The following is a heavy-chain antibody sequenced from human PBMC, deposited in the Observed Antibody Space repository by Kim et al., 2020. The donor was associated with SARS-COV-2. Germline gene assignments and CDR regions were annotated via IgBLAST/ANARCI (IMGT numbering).Heavy chain of an antibody. CDR1: GFTVSSNY. V-gene: IGHV3-53*01. CDR2: IYSGGST. CDR3: ARGEGGAVAYFDY. D-gene: IGHD6-19*01. J-gene: IGHJ4*02. Sequence: GGSLRLSCAASGFTVSSNYMSWVRQAPGKGLEWVSVIYSGGSTYYADSVKGRFTISRDNSKNTLYLQMNSLRAEDTAVYYCARGEGGAVAYFDYWGQGTLVTVSS.